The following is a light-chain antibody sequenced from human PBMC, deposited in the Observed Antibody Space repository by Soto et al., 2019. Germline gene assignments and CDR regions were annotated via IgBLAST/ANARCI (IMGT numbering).Light chain of an antibody. CDR3: QQTYRTPLT. Sequence: DIQMTQFPLSLSASVGDRVTITCQASQTIRSHLNWYQQKPGEAPKIVIYATSTLQSGVPSRFSGSVSGTDFILTISSLQPEDFATYYCQQTYRTPLTFGGGTKVDI. V-gene: IGKV1-39*01. J-gene: IGKJ4*01. CDR1: QTIRSH. CDR2: ATS.